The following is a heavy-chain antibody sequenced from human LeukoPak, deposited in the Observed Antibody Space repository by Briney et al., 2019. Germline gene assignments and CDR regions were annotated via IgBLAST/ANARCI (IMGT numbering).Heavy chain of an antibody. V-gene: IGHV4-31*03. Sequence: SQTLSLTCTVSGGSISSGGYYWSWIRQHPGKGLEWIGYIYYSGNTYYNPSLKSRVIISVDTSKNQFSLNLSSVTAADTAIYYCARDRGAAAGPFFDYWGQGTLVTVSS. CDR2: IYYSGNT. CDR3: ARDRGAAAGPFFDY. J-gene: IGHJ4*02. D-gene: IGHD6-13*01. CDR1: GGSISSGGYY.